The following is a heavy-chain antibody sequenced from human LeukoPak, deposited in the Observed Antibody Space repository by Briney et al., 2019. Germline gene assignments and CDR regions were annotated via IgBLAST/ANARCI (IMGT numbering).Heavy chain of an antibody. CDR3: ARASGYDLGVDY. D-gene: IGHD5-12*01. Sequence: ASVKVSCKASGGTFSSYAISWVRQAPGQGLEWMGWINPNSGGTNYAQKFQGRVTMTRDTSISTAYMELSRLRSDDTAVYYCARASGYDLGVDYWGQGTLVTVSS. V-gene: IGHV1-2*02. CDR1: GGTFSSYA. CDR2: INPNSGGT. J-gene: IGHJ4*02.